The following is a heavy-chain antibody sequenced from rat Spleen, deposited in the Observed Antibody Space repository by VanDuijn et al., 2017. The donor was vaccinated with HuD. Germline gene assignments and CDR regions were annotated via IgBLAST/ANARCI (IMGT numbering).Heavy chain of an antibody. V-gene: IGHV5-29*01. D-gene: IGHD4-2*01. CDR3: ARRLEQGYYFDY. J-gene: IGHJ2*01. CDR1: GFNFNDYW. CDR2: ISPSGSGT. Sequence: EVKLVESGGGLVQPGRSLKLSCAASGFNFNDYWMGWVRQAPGKGLEWVATISPSGSGTYYRDSVKGRFTISRNNAKSTLFLQMDSLTSEDTATYYCARRLEQGYYFDYWGQGVMVTVSS.